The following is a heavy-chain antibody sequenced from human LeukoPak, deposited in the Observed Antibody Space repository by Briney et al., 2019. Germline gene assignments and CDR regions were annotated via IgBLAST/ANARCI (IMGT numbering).Heavy chain of an antibody. D-gene: IGHD1-26*01. Sequence: SQTLSLTCAVSGGSISSGGYYWGWIRQPPGKGLEWIGSIYYSGNTYYNPSLNSRVTISVDTSKNQSSLKLSSVTAADTAVYYCARHSGMARSGQFDWGQGTLVTVSS. J-gene: IGHJ4*02. CDR3: ARHSGMARSGQFD. CDR1: GGSISSGGYY. CDR2: IYYSGNT. V-gene: IGHV4-39*01.